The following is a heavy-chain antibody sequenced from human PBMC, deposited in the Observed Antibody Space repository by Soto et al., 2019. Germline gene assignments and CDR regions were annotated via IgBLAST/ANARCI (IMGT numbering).Heavy chain of an antibody. D-gene: IGHD3-10*01. CDR1: GFTVSNNH. J-gene: IGHJ4*02. CDR2: VHGGGST. V-gene: IGHV3-53*01. Sequence: VQLVESGGGLIQPGGSLRLSCAASGFTVSNNHMTWVRQAAGKGLELVSFVHGGGSTSYADSVKGRFTISRDNSKNTLXXXXXXXXXXDTAIYYCAGRLTTAASLDYWGRGTLVTVSS. CDR3: AGRLTTAASLDY.